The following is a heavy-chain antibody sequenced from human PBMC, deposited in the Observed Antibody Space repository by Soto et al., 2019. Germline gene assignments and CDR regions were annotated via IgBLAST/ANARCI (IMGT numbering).Heavy chain of an antibody. J-gene: IGHJ2*01. V-gene: IGHV3-23*01. Sequence: ESGGGLVQPGGSLRLSCAASGFTFSSYAMSWVRQAPGKGLEWVSAISDSGGSTYYADSVKGRFTISRDNSKNTLYLQMNSLRAEDTAVYYCAKTVAVAGNPAYFDLWGRGTLVTVSS. D-gene: IGHD6-19*01. CDR2: ISDSGGST. CDR1: GFTFSSYA. CDR3: AKTVAVAGNPAYFDL.